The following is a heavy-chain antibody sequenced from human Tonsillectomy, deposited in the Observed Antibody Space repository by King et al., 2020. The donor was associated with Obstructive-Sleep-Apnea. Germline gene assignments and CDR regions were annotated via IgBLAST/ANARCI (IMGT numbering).Heavy chain of an antibody. J-gene: IGHJ4*02. V-gene: IGHV3-7*01. D-gene: IGHD3-9*01. CDR1: GFTFSSYW. CDR2: IKQDGSEK. CDR3: ASIQRSYDILTGYYMGYFDY. Sequence: VQLVESGGGLVQPGGSLRLSCAASGFTFSSYWMSWVRQAPGKGLEWVANIKQDGSEKYYVDSVKGRFTISRDNAKNSLYLQMNSLIAEDTAVYYCASIQRSYDILTGYYMGYFDYWGQGTLVTVSS.